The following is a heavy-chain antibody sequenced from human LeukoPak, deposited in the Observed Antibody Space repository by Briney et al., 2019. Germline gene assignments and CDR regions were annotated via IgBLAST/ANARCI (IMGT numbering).Heavy chain of an antibody. CDR2: INHNGNVN. CDR1: GFTFNYAW. Sequence: GGSLRLSCAASGFTFNYAWMSWVSQVPGKGLEWVASINHNGNVNYYVDSVKGRFTISRDNAKDSLYLQMSNLRAEDTAVYFCARGGGLDVWGQGATVTVSS. CDR3: ARGGGLDV. J-gene: IGHJ6*02. V-gene: IGHV3-7*03. D-gene: IGHD3-16*01.